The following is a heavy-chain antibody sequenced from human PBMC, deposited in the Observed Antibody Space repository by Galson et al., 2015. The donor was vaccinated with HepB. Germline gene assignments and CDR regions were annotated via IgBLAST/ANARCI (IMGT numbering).Heavy chain of an antibody. CDR2: VNHSGST. J-gene: IGHJ6*02. V-gene: IGHV4-39*07. CDR1: GGSINSSSYY. CDR3: ARGFGNSFGYGYYYDGMDV. Sequence: ETLSLTCTVSGGSINSSSYYWSWIRQSPGKGLEWIGEVNHSGSTNYNPSLKSRVTLSVDTSKNQFSLKLTSVTAADTAVYYCARGFGNSFGYGYYYDGMDVWGQGTTVTVSS. D-gene: IGHD5-18*01.